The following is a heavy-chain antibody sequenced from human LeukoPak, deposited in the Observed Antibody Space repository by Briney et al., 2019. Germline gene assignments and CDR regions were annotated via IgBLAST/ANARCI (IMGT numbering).Heavy chain of an antibody. CDR3: ARGGVYYWNPRY. CDR2: LYTDGTT. J-gene: IGHJ4*02. Sequence: GGSLRLSCVASGVSVSSNYMSWVRRAPGKGLEWVSLLYTDGTTYYASSVEGRFTTSRDDSRNTIYLHMNSLRADDTAVYYCARGGVYYWNPRYWGQGTLVTVSS. V-gene: IGHV3-53*01. D-gene: IGHD1-20*01. CDR1: GVSVSSNY.